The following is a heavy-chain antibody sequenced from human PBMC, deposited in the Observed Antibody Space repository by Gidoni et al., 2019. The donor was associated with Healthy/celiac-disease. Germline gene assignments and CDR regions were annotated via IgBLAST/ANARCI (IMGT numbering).Heavy chain of an antibody. CDR1: GYTFTSYD. CDR2: MNPNSGNT. Sequence: QVQLVQSGAEVKKPGASVTVSCKASGYTFTSYDINWVRQATGQGLEWMGWMNPNSGNTGYAQKFQGRVTMTRNTSISTAYMELSSLRSEDTAVYYCARGRKGGYQLLRGGFDPWGQGTLVTVSS. D-gene: IGHD2-2*01. CDR3: ARGRKGGYQLLRGGFDP. J-gene: IGHJ5*02. V-gene: IGHV1-8*01.